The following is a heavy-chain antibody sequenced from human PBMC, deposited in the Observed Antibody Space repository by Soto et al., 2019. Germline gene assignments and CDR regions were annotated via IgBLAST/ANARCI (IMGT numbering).Heavy chain of an antibody. J-gene: IGHJ6*02. Sequence: PXGSLKLSCAAAGFTFSSYSMNWVRQAPGKGLEWASYISSSSSTIYYADSVKGRFTISRDNAKNSLYLQMNSLRDEDTAVYYCARASSIAARPYYYGMDVWGQGTTVTVSS. CDR1: GFTFSSYS. CDR2: ISSSSSTI. CDR3: ARASSIAARPYYYGMDV. D-gene: IGHD6-6*01. V-gene: IGHV3-48*02.